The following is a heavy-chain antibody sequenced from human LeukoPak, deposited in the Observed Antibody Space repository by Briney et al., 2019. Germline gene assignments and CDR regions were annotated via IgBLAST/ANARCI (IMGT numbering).Heavy chain of an antibody. CDR3: ARSMGVD. J-gene: IGHJ4*02. CDR2: ISSCSSTI. Sequence: PGGSLRLSCAASGFTFSSYSMNWVRQAPGKGLEWVSYISSCSSTIYYADSVKGRFTISRDNAKNSLYLQMNSLRAEDTAVYYCARSMGVDWGQGTLVTVSS. D-gene: IGHD3-3*01. V-gene: IGHV3-48*01. CDR1: GFTFSSYS.